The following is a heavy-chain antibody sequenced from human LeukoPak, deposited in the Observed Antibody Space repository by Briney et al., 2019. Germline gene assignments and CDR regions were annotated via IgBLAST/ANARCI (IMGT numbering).Heavy chain of an antibody. J-gene: IGHJ5*02. D-gene: IGHD3-10*01. CDR1: GGSFSSSSYY. CDR3: ARRGGSRGNWFDP. V-gene: IGHV4-39*01. CDR2: IYYSGSP. Sequence: SETLSLTCTVSGGSFSSSSYYWGWIRQPPGKGLEWIGSIYYSGSPYYNPSLKRRVTISVDTSKNQFSLRLSSVTAADTAVYYCARRGGSRGNWFDPWGQGTLVTVSS.